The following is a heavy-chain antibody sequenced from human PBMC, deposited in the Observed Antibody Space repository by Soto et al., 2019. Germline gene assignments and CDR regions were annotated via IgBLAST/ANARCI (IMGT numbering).Heavy chain of an antibody. D-gene: IGHD6-19*01. J-gene: IGHJ4*02. CDR1: GGTFSSSV. V-gene: IGHV1-69*13. Sequence: SVKVSCNASGGTFSSSVISWVRQAPGQGLEWMGGIITIFGIVNYAQKFQGRATITADESTSTAYMELRSLRSEDTAVYYCTFELIEVPGTGAFEYWGQGTLVTVSS. CDR3: TFELIEVPGTGAFEY. CDR2: IITIFGIV.